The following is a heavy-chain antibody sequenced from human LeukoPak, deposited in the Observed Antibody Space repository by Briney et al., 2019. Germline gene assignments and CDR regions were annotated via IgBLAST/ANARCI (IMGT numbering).Heavy chain of an antibody. D-gene: IGHD3-3*01. Sequence: GGALRLSCAASGFTFSSYSMNWVRPAPGQGLEWVSSISSSSSYIYYADSVKGRFTISGDNAKNSLYLQMNSLRAEDTAVYYCASKITIYGVEYDYWGQGNLVTVSS. J-gene: IGHJ4*02. CDR3: ASKITIYGVEYDY. CDR2: ISSSSSYI. CDR1: GFTFSSYS. V-gene: IGHV3-21*01.